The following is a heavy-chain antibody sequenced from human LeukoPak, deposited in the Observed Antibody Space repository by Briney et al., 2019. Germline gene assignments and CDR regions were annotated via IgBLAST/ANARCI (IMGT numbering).Heavy chain of an antibody. Sequence: SETLSLTCTVSGGSISTYYWSWIRQPAGKGLEWIGRIYSSGSTNYNPSLKSRVTMSVDTSKNQFSLKLRSVTAADTAVYYCARQSSGWYFHAFDIWGQGTMVTVSS. CDR1: GGSISTYY. J-gene: IGHJ3*02. D-gene: IGHD6-19*01. CDR2: IYSSGST. V-gene: IGHV4-4*07. CDR3: ARQSSGWYFHAFDI.